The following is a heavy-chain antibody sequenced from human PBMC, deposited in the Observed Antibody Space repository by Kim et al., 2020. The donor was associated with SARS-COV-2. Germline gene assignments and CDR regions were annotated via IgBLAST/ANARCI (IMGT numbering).Heavy chain of an antibody. CDR2: I. Sequence: IYYADSVKGRFTISRDNAKNSLYLQMNSLRAEDTAVYYCAGRTIAAAGDYWGQGTLVTVSS. CDR3: AGRTIAAAGDY. J-gene: IGHJ4*02. D-gene: IGHD6-13*01. V-gene: IGHV3-21*01.